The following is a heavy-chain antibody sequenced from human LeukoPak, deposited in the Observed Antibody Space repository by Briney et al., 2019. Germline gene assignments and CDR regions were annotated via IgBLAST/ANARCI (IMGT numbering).Heavy chain of an antibody. Sequence: GGSLRLSCAASGFTFDDYGMSWVRQVPGKGLEWVSGINWNGSGAGYADSVKGRFTISRDNAKNSLYLQMNSLRVEDTAFYYCARGRQSCSGGTCYSPNDYWGQGTLVIVSS. CDR2: INWNGSGA. J-gene: IGHJ4*02. CDR3: ARGRQSCSGGTCYSPNDY. CDR1: GFTFDDYG. V-gene: IGHV3-20*04. D-gene: IGHD2-15*01.